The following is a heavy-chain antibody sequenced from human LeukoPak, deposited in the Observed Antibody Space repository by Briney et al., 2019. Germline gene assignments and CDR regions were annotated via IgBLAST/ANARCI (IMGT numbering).Heavy chain of an antibody. CDR3: VRGDLGYGSGSYYYYYYTDV. Sequence: GGSLRLSCAASGFTFSSYAMHWVRQAPGKGLEWVAVISYDGSNKYYADSVKGRFTISRDNSKNTLYLQMNSLRAEDTAVYYCVRGDLGYGSGSYYYYYYTDVWGKGTTVTVSS. CDR2: ISYDGSNK. CDR1: GFTFSSYA. J-gene: IGHJ6*03. D-gene: IGHD3-10*01. V-gene: IGHV3-30*04.